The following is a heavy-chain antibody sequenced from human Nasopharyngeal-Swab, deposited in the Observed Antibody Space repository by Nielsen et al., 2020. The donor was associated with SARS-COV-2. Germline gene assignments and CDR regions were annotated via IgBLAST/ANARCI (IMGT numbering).Heavy chain of an antibody. CDR3: ARAGRYSYGDYFDY. J-gene: IGHJ4*02. D-gene: IGHD5-18*01. CDR1: GGSISSGSYY. V-gene: IGHV4-61*02. CDR2: IYTSGST. Sequence: SETLSLTCTVSGGSISSGSYYWIWIRQPAGKGLEWIGRIYTSGSTNYNPSLKSRVTISVDTYKNQFSLKLSSVTAADTAVYYCARAGRYSYGDYFDYWGQGTLVTVSS.